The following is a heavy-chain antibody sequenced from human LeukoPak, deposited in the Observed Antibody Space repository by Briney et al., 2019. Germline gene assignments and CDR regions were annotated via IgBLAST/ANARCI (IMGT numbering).Heavy chain of an antibody. CDR2: IKQDGSEK. J-gene: IGHJ4*02. D-gene: IGHD5-18*01. Sequence: GGSLRLSCAASGFTFSSYWMSWVRQAPGKGLEWVANIKQDGSEKYYVDSVKGRFTVSRDNAKNSLYLQMNSLRAEGTAVYYCAASGYNKGDYFDYWGQGTLVTVSS. V-gene: IGHV3-7*01. CDR3: AASGYNKGDYFDY. CDR1: GFTFSSYW.